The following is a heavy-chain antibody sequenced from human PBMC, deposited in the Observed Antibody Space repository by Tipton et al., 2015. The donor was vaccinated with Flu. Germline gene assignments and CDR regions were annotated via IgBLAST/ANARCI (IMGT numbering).Heavy chain of an antibody. CDR1: GHSISDGYY. Sequence: TLSLTCTVSGHSISDGYYWGWIRQSPGKGLEWIASFYHSGSTSFNPSLRSRVTVSVDTSKNQFSLKLNSVTAADTAVYYCARYPESNYHWFGPWGQGALVTVSS. J-gene: IGHJ5*02. D-gene: IGHD4-11*01. CDR3: ARYPESNYHWFGP. CDR2: FYHSGST. V-gene: IGHV4-38-2*02.